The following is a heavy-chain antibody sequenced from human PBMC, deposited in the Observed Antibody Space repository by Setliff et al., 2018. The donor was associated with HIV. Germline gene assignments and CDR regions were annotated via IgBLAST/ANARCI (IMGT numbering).Heavy chain of an antibody. CDR1: GASISSDT. V-gene: IGHV4-59*08. D-gene: IGHD3-22*01. CDR2: IYNSEMI. Sequence: PSETLSLTCIVSGASISSDTWSWIRQPPGKGLQWIGFIYNSEMINYNPSLKSRVTISVDTSKNQFSLKLSSVTAADTAVYYCARSRIRGYYDTSPAMAFDIWGQGTMVTVSS. J-gene: IGHJ3*02. CDR3: ARSRIRGYYDTSPAMAFDI.